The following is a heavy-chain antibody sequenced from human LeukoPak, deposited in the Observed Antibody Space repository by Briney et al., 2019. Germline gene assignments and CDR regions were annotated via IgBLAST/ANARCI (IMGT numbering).Heavy chain of an antibody. Sequence: GRSLRLSCAASGFTFSSYAMHWVRQAPGKGLEWVAVISYDGSNKYYADSVKGRFTISRDNSKNTLYLQMNSLRAEDTAVYYCASPTVAGTPYFDYWGQGTLVTVSS. CDR2: ISYDGSNK. V-gene: IGHV3-30*04. J-gene: IGHJ4*02. CDR3: ASPTVAGTPYFDY. CDR1: GFTFSSYA. D-gene: IGHD6-19*01.